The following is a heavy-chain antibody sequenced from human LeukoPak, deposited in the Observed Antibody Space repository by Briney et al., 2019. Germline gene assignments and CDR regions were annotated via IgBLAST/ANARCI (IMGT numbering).Heavy chain of an antibody. CDR1: GGSISSYY. CDR2: IYYSGST. CDR3: ARDPGYCSGGSCYFDY. V-gene: IGHV4-59*01. Sequence: SETLSLTCTVSGGSISSYYWSLIRQPPGKGLEWIGYIYYSGSTNYNSSLKSRVTISVDTSKNQFSLKLSTVTAADTAVYYCARDPGYCSGGSCYFDYWGQGTLVTVSS. D-gene: IGHD2-15*01. J-gene: IGHJ4*02.